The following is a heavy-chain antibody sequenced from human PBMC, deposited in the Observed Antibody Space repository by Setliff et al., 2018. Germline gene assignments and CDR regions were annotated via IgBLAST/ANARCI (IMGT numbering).Heavy chain of an antibody. CDR1: GLTLINNG. CDR2: IWHDGTNK. Sequence: GGSLRLSCAASGLTLINNGFHWVRQAPGKGLEWVAIIWHDGTNKYYADSVKGRFDISRDSSKNTVYLQINSLTAEDTAMYYCVGDPPQSGYAFAIWGQGTMVTVSS. CDR3: VGDPPQSGYAFAI. D-gene: IGHD7-27*01. V-gene: IGHV3-33*01. J-gene: IGHJ3*02.